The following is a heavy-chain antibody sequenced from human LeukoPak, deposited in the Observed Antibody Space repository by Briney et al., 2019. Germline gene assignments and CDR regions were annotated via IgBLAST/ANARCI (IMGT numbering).Heavy chain of an antibody. J-gene: IGHJ4*02. CDR2: INAGNGNT. CDR3: AVGTTGSTVHFDY. D-gene: IGHD4-17*01. V-gene: IGHV1-3*01. CDR1: GYTFTSYG. Sequence: ASVKVPCKASGYTFTSYGMHWVRQAPGQRLEWMGWINAGNGNTKYSQKFQGRVTVTRDTSASIVYMEVSSLRPEDTAVYYCAVGTTGSTVHFDYWGQGTLVTVSS.